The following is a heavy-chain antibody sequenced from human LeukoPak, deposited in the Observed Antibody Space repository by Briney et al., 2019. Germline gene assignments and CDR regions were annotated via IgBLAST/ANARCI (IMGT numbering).Heavy chain of an antibody. D-gene: IGHD2-21*01. CDR3: ARAIGRAYYYLDY. CDR1: GFTFSRYW. Sequence: GGSLRLSCVGSGFTFSRYWLNWIRQAPGKGLEWVSVIYSGGSTYYADSVKGRFTISRDNSKNTLYLQMNSLRAEDTAVYYCARAIGRAYYYLDYWGQGTLVTVSS. CDR2: IYSGGST. J-gene: IGHJ4*02. V-gene: IGHV3-53*01.